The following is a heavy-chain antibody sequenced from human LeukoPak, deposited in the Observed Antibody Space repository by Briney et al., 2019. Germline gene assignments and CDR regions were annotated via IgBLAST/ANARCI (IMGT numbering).Heavy chain of an antibody. CDR3: ARKNRYGGYVWFDP. CDR1: GGSISSYY. CDR2: IYYSGST. V-gene: IGHV4-59*01. Sequence: SETLSLTCTVSGGSISSYYWSWIRQPPWKGLEWIGYIYYSGSTNYNPSLKSRVTISVDTSKNQFSLKLSSVTAADTAVYYCARKNRYGGYVWFDPWGQGTLVTVSS. J-gene: IGHJ5*02. D-gene: IGHD5-12*01.